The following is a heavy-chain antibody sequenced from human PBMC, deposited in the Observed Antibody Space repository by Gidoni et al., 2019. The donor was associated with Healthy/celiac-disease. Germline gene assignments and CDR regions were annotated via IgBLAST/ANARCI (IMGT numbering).Heavy chain of an antibody. J-gene: IGHJ5*02. V-gene: IGHV3-11*06. D-gene: IGHD6-19*01. CDR3: AREFQPNSSGWYQVGFDP. CDR1: VFTFSDYY. CDR2: ISSSSSYT. Sequence: QVQLVESGGGLVKPGGSLRLSCAASVFTFSDYYMSWIRQAPGKGLEWVSYISSSSSYTNYADSVKGRFTISRDNAKNSLYLQMNSLRAEDTAVYYCAREFQPNSSGWYQVGFDPWGQGTLVTVSS.